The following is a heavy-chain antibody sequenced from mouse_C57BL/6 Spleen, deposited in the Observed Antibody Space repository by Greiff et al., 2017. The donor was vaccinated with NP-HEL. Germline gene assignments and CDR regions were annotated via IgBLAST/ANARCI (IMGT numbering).Heavy chain of an antibody. CDR3: ARTYPRAYFDV. CDR2: INPGSGGT. CDR1: GYAFTNYL. D-gene: IGHD5-1*01. V-gene: IGHV1-54*01. Sequence: QVQLQQSGAELVRPGTSVKVSCKASGYAFTNYLIEWVKQRPGQGLEWIGVINPGSGGTNYNEKFKGKATLTGDKSSSTAYMELNSLTSEASAVYFCARTYPRAYFDVWGTGTTATVSS. J-gene: IGHJ1*03.